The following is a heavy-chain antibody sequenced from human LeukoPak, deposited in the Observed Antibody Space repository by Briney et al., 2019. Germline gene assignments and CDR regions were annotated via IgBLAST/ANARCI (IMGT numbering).Heavy chain of an antibody. CDR3: ARDPGSSWSSNNWFDP. D-gene: IGHD6-13*01. CDR2: IYHSGST. CDR1: GGSISSSNW. V-gene: IGHV4-4*02. J-gene: IGHJ5*02. Sequence: SGTLSLTCAVSGGSISSSNWWSWVRQPPGKGLEWIGEIYHSGSTNYNPSLKSRVTISVDKSKNQFSLKLSSVTAADTAVYYCARDPGSSWSSNNWFDPWGQGTLVTVSS.